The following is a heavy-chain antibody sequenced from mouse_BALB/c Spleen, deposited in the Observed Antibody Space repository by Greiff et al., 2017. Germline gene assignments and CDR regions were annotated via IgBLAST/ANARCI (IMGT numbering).Heavy chain of an antibody. CDR2: ISSGGST. D-gene: IGHD1-1*01. J-gene: IGHJ4*01. CDR3: AREDTTVVARAMDY. Sequence: EVQRVESGGGLVKPGGSLKLSCAASGFTFSSYAMSWVRQTPEKRLEWVASISSGGSTYYPDSVKGRFTISRDNARNILYLQMSSLRSEDTAMYYCAREDTTVVARAMDYWGQGTSVTVSS. V-gene: IGHV5-6-5*01. CDR1: GFTFSSYA.